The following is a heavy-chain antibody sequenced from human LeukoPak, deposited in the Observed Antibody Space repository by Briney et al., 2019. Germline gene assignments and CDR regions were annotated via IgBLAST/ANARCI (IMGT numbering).Heavy chain of an antibody. CDR2: ISSSGSTI. CDR1: GFTFSSYE. D-gene: IGHD3-9*01. Sequence: GGSLRLSCAASGFTFSSYEMNWVRQAPGKGLEWVSYISSSGSTIYYADSVKGRFTISRDNAKNSLDLQMNSLRAEDTAVYYCARAPTKFRRDWFDPWGQGTLVTVSS. CDR3: ARAPTKFRRDWFDP. J-gene: IGHJ5*02. V-gene: IGHV3-48*03.